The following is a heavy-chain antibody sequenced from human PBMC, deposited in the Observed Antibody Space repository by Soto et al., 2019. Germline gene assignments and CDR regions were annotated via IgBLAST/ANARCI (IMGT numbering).Heavy chain of an antibody. D-gene: IGHD3-3*01. V-gene: IGHV1-8*01. CDR3: GSGRRDRFRRGYYYFDY. Sequence: ASVKVSCKTSGYTFTSYDINWVRQATGQGLEWMGWMNPNSGNTGYAQKFQGRVTMTRNTSISTAYMELSSLRSEDTAVYYCGSGRRDRFRRGYYYFDYWGQGTLVTVSS. CDR1: GYTFTSYD. CDR2: MNPNSGNT. J-gene: IGHJ4*02.